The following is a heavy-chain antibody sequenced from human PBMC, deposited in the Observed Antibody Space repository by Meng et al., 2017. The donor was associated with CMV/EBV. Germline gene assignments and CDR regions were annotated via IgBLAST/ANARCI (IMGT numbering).Heavy chain of an antibody. V-gene: IGHV1-46*01. D-gene: IGHD1-20*01. J-gene: IGHJ6*02. CDR1: GYTFTSYY. Sequence: ASVKVSCKASGYTFTSYYMHWVRQAPGQGLEWMGIINPSGGSTSYAQKFQGRVTMTRDTSTSTVYMELSSLRSEDTAVYYCARALEGLYNWNYDYYCGMDVWGQGTTVTVSS. CDR2: INPSGGST. CDR3: ARALEGLYNWNYDYYCGMDV.